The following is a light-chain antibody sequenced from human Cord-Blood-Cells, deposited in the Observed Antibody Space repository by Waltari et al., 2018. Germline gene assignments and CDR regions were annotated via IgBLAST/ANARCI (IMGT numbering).Light chain of an antibody. CDR3: CSYAGSSTFYV. Sequence: QSALTQPASVSGSPGQSITIPCTGTSSDVGSYNLVSWYQQHPGKAPKLMIYEGSKRPSGVSNRFSGSKSGNTASLTISGLQAEDKADYYCCSYAGSSTFYVFGTGTKVTVL. CDR2: EGS. J-gene: IGLJ1*01. CDR1: SSDVGSYNL. V-gene: IGLV2-23*03.